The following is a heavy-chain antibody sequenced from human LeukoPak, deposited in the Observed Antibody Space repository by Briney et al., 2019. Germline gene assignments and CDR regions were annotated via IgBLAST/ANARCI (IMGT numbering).Heavy chain of an antibody. CDR3: AKGGGIAVAGRSKANWFDP. Sequence: GGSLRLSCAASGFTFSSYAMSWVRQAPGKGLEGVPAISGSGGSTYYADSVKGRFTISRDNSKNTLYLQMNSLRAEDTAVYYCAKGGGIAVAGRSKANWFDPWGQGTLVTVSS. D-gene: IGHD6-19*01. J-gene: IGHJ5*02. CDR2: ISGSGGST. CDR1: GFTFSSYA. V-gene: IGHV3-23*01.